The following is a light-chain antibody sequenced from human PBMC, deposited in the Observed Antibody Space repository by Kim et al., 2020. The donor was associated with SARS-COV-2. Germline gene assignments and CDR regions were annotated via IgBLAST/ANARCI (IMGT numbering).Light chain of an antibody. CDR2: KAS. CDR1: QNIVNW. Sequence: DVQLTQSPSTLSASVGDRVTITCRASQNIVNWLTWYQKKPGKAPNLLIYKASTLASGVPSRFSGSGSGTEFTLTINSLKPDDFATYYCQQYYSPFLFTFGQGTKLEI. CDR3: QQYYSPFLFT. V-gene: IGKV1-5*03. J-gene: IGKJ2*01.